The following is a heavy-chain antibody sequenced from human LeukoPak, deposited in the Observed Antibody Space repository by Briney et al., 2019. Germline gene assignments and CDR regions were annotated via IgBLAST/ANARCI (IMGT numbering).Heavy chain of an antibody. J-gene: IGHJ5*02. CDR3: ARDLPRPEIAAAASHWFDP. CDR1: GYSISSGYY. Sequence: SETLSLTCTVSGYSISSGYYWGWIRQPPGKGLEWIGSIYHSGRTFYNPSLKSRVTISVDTSKNQFSLKLSSVTAADTAVYYCARDLPRPEIAAAASHWFDPWGQGTLVTVSS. CDR2: IYHSGRT. V-gene: IGHV4-38-2*02. D-gene: IGHD6-13*01.